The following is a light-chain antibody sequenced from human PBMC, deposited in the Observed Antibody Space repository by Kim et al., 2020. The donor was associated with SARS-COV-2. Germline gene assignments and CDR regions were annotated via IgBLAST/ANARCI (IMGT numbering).Light chain of an antibody. Sequence: QRVTSSCTGSSSNIGAGYDVHWYQQLPGTAPKLLIYGNSNRPSGVPDRFSGSKSGTSASLAITGLQAEDEADYYCQSYDSSLSASVFGGGTQLTVL. CDR2: GNS. V-gene: IGLV1-40*01. J-gene: IGLJ3*02. CDR3: QSYDSSLSASV. CDR1: SSNIGAGYD.